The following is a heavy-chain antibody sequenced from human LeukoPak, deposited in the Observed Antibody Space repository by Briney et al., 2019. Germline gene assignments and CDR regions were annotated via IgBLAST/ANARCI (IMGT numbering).Heavy chain of an antibody. CDR2: INPNSGVT. CDR3: ARARGSGSWFVDQNPRRNWFDP. V-gene: IGHV1-2*02. D-gene: IGHD6-13*01. Sequence: ASMKVSCKASGYTFTDYYIHWVRQAPGQGLEWMGWINPNSGVTNYAQKFQGRVTMTRDTSISTAYMELDSLISDDTAVYYCARARGSGSWFVDQNPRRNWFDPWGQGTLVTVSS. J-gene: IGHJ5*02. CDR1: GYTFTDYY.